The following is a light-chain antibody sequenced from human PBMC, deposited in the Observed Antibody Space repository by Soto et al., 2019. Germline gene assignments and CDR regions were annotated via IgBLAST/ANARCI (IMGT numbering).Light chain of an antibody. CDR3: QTWGTGIHVV. CDR2: LNSDGSH. CDR1: SGHSDYA. J-gene: IGLJ2*01. V-gene: IGLV4-69*01. Sequence: QLVLTQSPSASASLGASVKLTCTLSSGHSDYAIAWHQQQPEKGPRYLMKLNSDGSHSKGDGIPDRFSGSSSGAERYLTISGLQSEEEADYYCQTWGTGIHVVFGGGTKLTVL.